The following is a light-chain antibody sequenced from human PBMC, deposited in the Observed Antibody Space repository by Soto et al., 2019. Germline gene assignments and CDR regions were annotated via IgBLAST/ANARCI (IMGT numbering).Light chain of an antibody. V-gene: IGKV3-20*01. CDR3: QQYGSSPWT. CDR2: GAS. Sequence: EIVLTQSPGTLSLSSGERATLSCRASQSVSSTYLAWYRQKPGQAPRLLIYGASSRATGIPDRFSGSGSGTDFTLTISRVEPEDFAVYYCQQYGSSPWTFGQGTKVDIK. CDR1: QSVSSTY. J-gene: IGKJ1*01.